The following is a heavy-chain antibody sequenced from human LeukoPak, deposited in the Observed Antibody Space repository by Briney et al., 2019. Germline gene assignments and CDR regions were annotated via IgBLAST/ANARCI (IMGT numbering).Heavy chain of an antibody. D-gene: IGHD4-23*01. CDR2: ISDDGTNK. V-gene: IGHV3-30*03. CDR1: GFSFSSYG. J-gene: IGHJ4*02. CDR3: ARVSDYGGNGRYYFDY. Sequence: GGSLRLSCVASGFSFSSYGMHWVRQAPGKGLEWLAVISDDGTNKYYVDSVKGRFTISRDNSKNTLYLQMNSLRAEDTAVYYCARVSDYGGNGRYYFDYWGQGTLVTVSS.